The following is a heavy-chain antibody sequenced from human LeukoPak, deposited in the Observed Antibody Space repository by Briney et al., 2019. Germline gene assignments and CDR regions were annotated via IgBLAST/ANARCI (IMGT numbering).Heavy chain of an antibody. CDR2: IGTAGDT. V-gene: IGHV3-13*01. Sequence: GGSLRLSCTASGFTFSSYDMHRVRQATGKGLEWVSGIGTAGDTYYPGSVKGRFTISRENAKNSLYLQMNSLRAGDTAVYYCARATHGSGFDYWGQGTLVTVSS. J-gene: IGHJ4*02. CDR3: ARATHGSGFDY. CDR1: GFTFSSYD. D-gene: IGHD3-10*01.